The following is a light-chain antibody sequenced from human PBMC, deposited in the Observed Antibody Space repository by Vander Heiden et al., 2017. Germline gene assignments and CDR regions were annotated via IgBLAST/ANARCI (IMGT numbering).Light chain of an antibody. J-gene: IGKJ4*01. CDR3: QQRSNWPPLT. CDR2: DAS. V-gene: IGKV3-11*01. Sequence: EIVLTQSPATLSLSPGERATLSCRASQSVSSYLDWYQQKPSQTPRLLIYDASNRAIGIPARFSGSGSGTDFTLTISSLEPEDFAVYYCQQRSNWPPLTFGGGTKVEIK. CDR1: QSVSSY.